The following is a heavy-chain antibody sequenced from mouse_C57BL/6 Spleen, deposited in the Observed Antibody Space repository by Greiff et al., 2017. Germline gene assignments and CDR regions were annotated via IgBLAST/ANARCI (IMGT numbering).Heavy chain of an antibody. CDR2: INPGSGGT. V-gene: IGHV1-54*01. Sequence: QVQLQQSGAELVRPGTSVKVSCKASGYAFTNYLIEWVKQRPGQGLEWIGVINPGSGGTNYNEKFKGKAILTADKSSSTAYMQLSSLTSEDSAVYFCARGDYYGPFDYWGQGTTLTVSS. D-gene: IGHD1-1*01. CDR3: ARGDYYGPFDY. J-gene: IGHJ2*01. CDR1: GYAFTNYL.